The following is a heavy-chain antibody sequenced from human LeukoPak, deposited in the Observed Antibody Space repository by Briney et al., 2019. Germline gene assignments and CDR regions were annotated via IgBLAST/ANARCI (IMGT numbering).Heavy chain of an antibody. CDR2: IYYSGST. Sequence: SETLSLTCTVSGVSISSSSYYWGWIRQATGKGREWIGSIYYSGSTYYNPSLKSLVTISVDTSKNPFSLKLSSVTAADTAVYYCARDVLRSNWFDPWGQGTLVTVSS. V-gene: IGHV4-39*02. J-gene: IGHJ5*02. CDR3: ARDVLRSNWFDP. D-gene: IGHD5-12*01. CDR1: GVSISSSSYY.